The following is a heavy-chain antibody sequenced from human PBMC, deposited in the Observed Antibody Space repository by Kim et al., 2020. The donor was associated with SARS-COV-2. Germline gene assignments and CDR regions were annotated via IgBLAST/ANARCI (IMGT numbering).Heavy chain of an antibody. D-gene: IGHD3-10*01. CDR3: AKGDMSAIRPLDY. V-gene: IGHV3-23*01. CDR2: ISGSGGST. J-gene: IGHJ4*02. Sequence: GGSLRLSCAASGFTFSSYAMSWVRQAPGKGLEWVSAISGSGGSTYYADSVKGRFTISRDNSKNTLCLQMNSLRGEDTALYYCAKGDMSAIRPLDYWGQGTLVTVSS. CDR1: GFTFSSYA.